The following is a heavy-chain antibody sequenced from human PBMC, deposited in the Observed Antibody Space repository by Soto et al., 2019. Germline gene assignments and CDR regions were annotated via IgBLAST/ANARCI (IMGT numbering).Heavy chain of an antibody. CDR3: ATSAGKNFLDY. CDR2: INYSGST. V-gene: IGHV4-34*01. CDR1: GGPFCGYF. D-gene: IGHD3-10*01. Sequence: SETLSLTCGVYGGPFCGYFWSWIRQPPGKGLEWIGDINYSGSTNYNPSLKSRVTISVDTSKKQFCLRLSSVTAADTAVYYCATSAGKNFLDYWGQGTLVTVSS. J-gene: IGHJ4*02.